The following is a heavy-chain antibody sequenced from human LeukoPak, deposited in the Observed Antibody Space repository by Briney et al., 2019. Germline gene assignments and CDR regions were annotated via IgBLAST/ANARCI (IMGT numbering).Heavy chain of an antibody. V-gene: IGHV1-18*01. CDR3: ARHGNFDH. J-gene: IGHJ4*02. CDR2: ISTYDGDT. CDR1: GGTFSSYA. Sequence: ASVKVSCKASGGTFSSYAISWVRQAPGQGLEWMGWISTYDGDTKYPQKLQGRVTMTTDTSTSTAYMELRSLRSDDTAVYYCARHGNFDHWGQGTLVTVSS.